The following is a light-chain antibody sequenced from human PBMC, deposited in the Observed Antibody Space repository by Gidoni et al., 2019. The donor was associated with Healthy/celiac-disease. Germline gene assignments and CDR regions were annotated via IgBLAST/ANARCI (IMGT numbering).Light chain of an antibody. CDR3: QQYDNLPPLT. Sequence: DIKMTQSQSSLSASVGDRVTITCQASQDISNYLNWYQQKPGKAPKLLIYDASNLETGVPSRFSGSGSGTDFTFTISSLQPEDIATYYCQQYDNLPPLTFGGGTKVEIK. CDR2: DAS. J-gene: IGKJ4*01. V-gene: IGKV1-33*01. CDR1: QDISNY.